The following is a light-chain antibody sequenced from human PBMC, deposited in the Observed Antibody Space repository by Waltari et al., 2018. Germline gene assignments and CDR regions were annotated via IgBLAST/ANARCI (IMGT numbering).Light chain of an antibody. V-gene: IGKV1-9*01. J-gene: IGKJ5*01. CDR1: QGISSN. CDR3: QQLNSYPIT. CDR2: AAS. Sequence: IQLTQSPSSLSASVGDRVTIPCRASQGISSNLAWYQQKPGKAPKLLISAASTLQSGVPLRFSGSVSGTDFTLTISSLQPEDFATYYCQQLNSYPITFGQGTRLEIK.